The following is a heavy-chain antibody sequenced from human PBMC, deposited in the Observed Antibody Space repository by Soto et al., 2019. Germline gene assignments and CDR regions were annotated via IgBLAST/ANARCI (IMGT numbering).Heavy chain of an antibody. Sequence: QVRLQESGPGLVKTSQTLSLICTVSGGSISSGGLYWTWIRQHPGTGLEWIGFRSHSGTAYYNPSLRSRVTMSVDTSENQFSLKLNSVTAADTAMYYCGRINWAWAFDTWGRGTMVFVSS. CDR3: GRINWAWAFDT. CDR1: GGSISSGGLY. D-gene: IGHD7-27*01. CDR2: RSHSGTA. V-gene: IGHV4-31*03. J-gene: IGHJ3*02.